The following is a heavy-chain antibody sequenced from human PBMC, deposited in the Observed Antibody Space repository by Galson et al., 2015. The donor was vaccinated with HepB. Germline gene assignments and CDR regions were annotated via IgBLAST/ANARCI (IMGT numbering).Heavy chain of an antibody. CDR1: GFTFSSYW. CDR3: AREPSFCSGGNCYFGYFDY. D-gene: IGHD2-15*01. J-gene: IGHJ4*02. CDR2: MKLDGSEK. V-gene: IGHV3-7*01. Sequence: SLRLSCAASGFTFSSYWMSWVRQAPGKGLEWVANMKLDGSEKYYVDSVKGRFTLSRDNAKNSLYLQMNSLRAEDTAVYYCAREPSFCSGGNCYFGYFDYWGQGTLVTVSS.